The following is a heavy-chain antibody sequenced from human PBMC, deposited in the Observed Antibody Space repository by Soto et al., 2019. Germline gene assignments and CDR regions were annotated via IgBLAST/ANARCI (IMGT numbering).Heavy chain of an antibody. Sequence: EVQLLESGGGLVQPGGSLRLSCAASGFTFSSYAMSWVRQAPGKGLEWVSVISGSGGSTYYADSVKGRFTISRDNSKYTLYLQMISLRAEDTAVYYCAPDAVGQKAGMDVWGQGTTVTVSS. D-gene: IGHD1-26*01. CDR1: GFTFSSYA. J-gene: IGHJ6*02. V-gene: IGHV3-23*01. CDR2: ISGSGGST. CDR3: APDAVGQKAGMDV.